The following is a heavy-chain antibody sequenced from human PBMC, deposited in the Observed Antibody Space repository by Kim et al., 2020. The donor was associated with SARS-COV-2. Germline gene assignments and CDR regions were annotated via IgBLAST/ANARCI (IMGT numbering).Heavy chain of an antibody. J-gene: IGHJ5*02. D-gene: IGHD3-22*01. CDR3: AREYYYDSSGYYYNWFDP. CDR2: INWNGGST. V-gene: IGHV3-20*01. Sequence: GGSLRLSCAASGFTFDDYGMSWVRQAPGKGLEWVSGINWNGGSTGYADSVKGRFTISRDNAKNSLYLQMNSLRAEDTALYHCAREYYYDSSGYYYNWFDPWGQGTLVTVSS. CDR1: GFTFDDYG.